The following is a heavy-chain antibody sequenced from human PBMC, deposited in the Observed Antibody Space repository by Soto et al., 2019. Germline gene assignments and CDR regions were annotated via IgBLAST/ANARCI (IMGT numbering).Heavy chain of an antibody. D-gene: IGHD3-10*01. CDR2: IYHSGST. CDR1: GGSISSGGYS. Sequence: QLQLQESGSGLVKPSQTLSLTCAVSGGSISSGGYSWSWIRQPPGKGLEWIGYIYHSGSTSYNPSLKSRVSISVDRSKKQFSLKLSSVTAADTAVYYCARGGDYYGSGSYFVWFDPWGQGTLVTVSS. CDR3: ARGGDYYGSGSYFVWFDP. V-gene: IGHV4-30-2*01. J-gene: IGHJ5*02.